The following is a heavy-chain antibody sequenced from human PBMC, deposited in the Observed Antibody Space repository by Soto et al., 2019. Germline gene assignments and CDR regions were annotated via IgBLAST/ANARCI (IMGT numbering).Heavy chain of an antibody. Sequence: PXXTLSLTCTVSCDSNNRSEYYWGWIRQSQGKGLEWIGTIHNXAGALYNTSIRXXVTISLDXXMNTVSLKVRSVTDAETAMYICVSGYPWLGYDYWGQGTQVTV. D-gene: IGHD5-12*01. J-gene: IGHJ4*02. V-gene: IGHV4-39*01. CDR3: VSGYPWLGYDY. CDR1: CDSNNRSEYY. CDR2: IHNXAGA.